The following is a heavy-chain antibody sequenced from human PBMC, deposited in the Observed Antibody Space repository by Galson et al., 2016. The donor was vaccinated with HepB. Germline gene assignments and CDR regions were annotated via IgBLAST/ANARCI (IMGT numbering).Heavy chain of an antibody. D-gene: IGHD6-19*01. CDR3: AKGVALWYSSGWGERYFQH. V-gene: IGHV3-23*01. J-gene: IGHJ1*01. CDR1: GFTFSAYA. CDR2: ISASGGST. Sequence: SLRLSCAASGFTFSAYAIHWVRQAPGKGLEWVSGISASGGSTHYADSVKGRFTFSRDSSKNTLYLQMNSLRTEDTALYYCAKGVALWYSSGWGERYFQHWGQGTLVTVSS.